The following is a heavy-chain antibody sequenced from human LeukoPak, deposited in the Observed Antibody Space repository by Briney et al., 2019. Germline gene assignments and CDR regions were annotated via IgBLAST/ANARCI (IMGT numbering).Heavy chain of an antibody. D-gene: IGHD3-16*01. J-gene: IGHJ4*02. CDR2: IKQDGREK. V-gene: IGHV3-7*01. CDR3: ATWGGLGDY. CDR1: GFTFSNYW. Sequence: GGSLGLSCAASGFTFSNYWMTWVRQAPGKGLEWVANIKQDGREKYYVDSVKGRFTISRDNAKNSLCLQMNSLRADDTAVYYCATWGGLGDYWGQGTLVTVSS.